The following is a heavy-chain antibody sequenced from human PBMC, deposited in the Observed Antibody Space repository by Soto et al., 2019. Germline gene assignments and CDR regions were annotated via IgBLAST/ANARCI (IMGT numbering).Heavy chain of an antibody. V-gene: IGHV1-8*01. CDR2: MNPNSGNT. Sequence: QVQQVQSGAEVKKPGASVKVSCKASGYTFTSYDINWVRQATGQGLEWMGWMNPNSGNTGYAQKFQGRVTMTRNTSISTAYMELSSLRSEDTAVYYCARGHYYYGSGSFNWFDPWGQGTLVTVSS. CDR1: GYTFTSYD. D-gene: IGHD3-10*01. J-gene: IGHJ5*02. CDR3: ARGHYYYGSGSFNWFDP.